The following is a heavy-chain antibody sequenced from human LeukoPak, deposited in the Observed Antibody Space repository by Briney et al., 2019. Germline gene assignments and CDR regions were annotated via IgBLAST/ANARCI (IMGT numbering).Heavy chain of an antibody. CDR2: IGPDGGTT. D-gene: IGHD6-13*01. V-gene: IGHV3-64*01. Sequence: GGSLRLSCAASGFTFYTYGMHWVGQAPGKGLEYVSGIGPDGGTTYYANSVKGRFTISRDNSKNMLYLQMGSLTADGMAVYYCARGAQLTDYWGQGTLVTVSS. CDR3: ARGAQLTDY. CDR1: GFTFYTYG. J-gene: IGHJ4*02.